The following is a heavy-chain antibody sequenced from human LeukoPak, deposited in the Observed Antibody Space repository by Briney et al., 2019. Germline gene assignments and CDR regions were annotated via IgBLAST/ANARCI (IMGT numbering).Heavy chain of an antibody. V-gene: IGHV1-24*01. CDR2: IDPEDGET. CDR1: GYTLTDLA. CDR3: ARPRQACDFWSGSGLGYYFNE. Sequence: GASVKVSCKVSGYTLTDLAMHWVRQAPGKGLEWMGGIDPEDGETIYAQKFQGRVTMTEDTSTDTTYMELSSLRSEDTGVYYCARPRQACDFWSGSGLGYYFNEGSQASLLSVSS. D-gene: IGHD3-3*01. J-gene: IGHJ4*02.